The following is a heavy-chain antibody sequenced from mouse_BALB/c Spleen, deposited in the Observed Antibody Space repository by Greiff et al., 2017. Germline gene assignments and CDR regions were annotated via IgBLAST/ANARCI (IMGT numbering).Heavy chain of an antibody. CDR3: ARPRTARATGWYFDV. J-gene: IGHJ1*01. D-gene: IGHD3-2*01. CDR1: GFNIKDYY. Sequence: EVQGVESGAELVRPGALVKLSCKASGFNIKDYYMHWVKQRPEQGLEWIGWIDPENGNTIYDPKFQGKASITADTSSNTAYLQLSSLTSEDTAVYYCARPRTARATGWYFDVWGAGTTVTVSS. CDR2: IDPENGNT. V-gene: IGHV14-1*02.